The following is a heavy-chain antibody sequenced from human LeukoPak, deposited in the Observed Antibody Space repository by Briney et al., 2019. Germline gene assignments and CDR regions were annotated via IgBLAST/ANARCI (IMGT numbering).Heavy chain of an antibody. Sequence: PGGSLRLSCAASGFTLSSYWVYWVRQPPGKGLEWIGEIYHGDSTNYTPSLKSRVSISVDKSKNEFSLKLRSVTATDTAMYYCARGEQQLALDGYRYYGLDVWGQGTTVTVSS. CDR1: GFTLSSYW. V-gene: IGHV4-4*02. D-gene: IGHD6-13*01. CDR3: ARGEQQLALDGYRYYGLDV. J-gene: IGHJ6*02. CDR2: IYHGDST.